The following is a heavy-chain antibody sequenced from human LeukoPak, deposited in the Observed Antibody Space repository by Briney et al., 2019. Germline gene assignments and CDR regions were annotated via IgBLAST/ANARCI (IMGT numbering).Heavy chain of an antibody. D-gene: IGHD2-21*02. CDR3: ARVVRGVVTSNWFDP. CDR2: VASSGTS. Sequence: SETLSLTCTVSGDSLNTYYWTWIRQTPGKELEWIGFVASSGTSNYNPSLKSRVSISIDTSKNQFSLSLTSVTPADTAVYYCARVVRGVVTSNWFDPWGQGTLVSVSS. J-gene: IGHJ5*02. CDR1: GDSLNTYY. V-gene: IGHV4-59*01.